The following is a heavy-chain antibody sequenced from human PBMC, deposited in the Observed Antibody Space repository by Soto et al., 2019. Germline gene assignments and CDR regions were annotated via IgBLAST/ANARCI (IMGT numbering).Heavy chain of an antibody. D-gene: IGHD6-19*01. CDR1: GYTFTGYG. CDR3: ASAVAVAADFDY. CDR2: INAGNGNT. J-gene: IGHJ4*02. V-gene: IGHV1-3*05. Sequence: QVQLVQSGAEEKKPGASVKVSCKASGYTFTGYGMHWVRQAPGQGLEWMGWINAGNGNTKYSQKFQGRVTITRDTSASTAYMELSRLRSEDTAVYYCASAVAVAADFDYWGQGTLVTVSS.